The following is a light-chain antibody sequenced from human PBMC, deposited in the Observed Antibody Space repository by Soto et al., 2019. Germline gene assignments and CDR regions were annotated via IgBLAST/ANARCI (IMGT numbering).Light chain of an antibody. V-gene: IGKV3-20*01. Sequence: IAVRNTPATLSRPGKVRATLSFRASQSVSNNYLAWYQQKPGQAPRLLIYGASNRATGIPDRFSGSGSGTDFTLTISRLEPEDFAVYYCHPYGRLGKFGQGTKVDIK. J-gene: IGKJ1*01. CDR2: GAS. CDR3: HPYGRLGK. CDR1: QSVSNNY.